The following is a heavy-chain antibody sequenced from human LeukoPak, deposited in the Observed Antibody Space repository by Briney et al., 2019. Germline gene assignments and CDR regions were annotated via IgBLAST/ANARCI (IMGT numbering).Heavy chain of an antibody. CDR2: IVVGSGNT. CDR1: GFTFTSSA. CDR3: AADRDYGGNNGWYFDL. V-gene: IGHV1-58*01. Sequence: SVKVSCKASGFTFTSSAVQWVRQARGQRLEWIGWIVVGSGNTNYAQKFQERVTITRDMSTSTAYMELSSLRSEDTAVYYCAADRDYGGNNGWYFDLRGRGTLVTVSS. D-gene: IGHD4-23*01. J-gene: IGHJ2*01.